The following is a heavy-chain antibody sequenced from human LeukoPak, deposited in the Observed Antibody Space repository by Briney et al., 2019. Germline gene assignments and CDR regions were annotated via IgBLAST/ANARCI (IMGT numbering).Heavy chain of an antibody. V-gene: IGHV3-30*02. D-gene: IGHD3-3*01. CDR3: AKDLFKGEAISYYMDV. CDR1: GFTFSSYG. J-gene: IGHJ6*03. Sequence: PGGSLRPSCAASGFTFSSYGMHWVRQAPGKGLEWVAFIRYDGSNKYYADSVKGRFTISRDNSKNTLYLQMNSLRAEDTAVYYCAKDLFKGEAISYYMDVWGKGTTVTVSS. CDR2: IRYDGSNK.